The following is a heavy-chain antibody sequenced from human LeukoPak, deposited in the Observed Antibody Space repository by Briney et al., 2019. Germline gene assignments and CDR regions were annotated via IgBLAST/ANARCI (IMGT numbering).Heavy chain of an antibody. Sequence: SETLSLTCTVSGGSISSSNYHWGWIRQPPGRGLEWIGTIYYSGTTYYNPSLKSRVTISVDTSKNQFSLKLSSMTAADTAVYYCAILTVGATAVDCWGQGTLVTVSS. CDR1: GGSISSSNYH. CDR2: IYYSGTT. CDR3: AILTVGATAVDC. D-gene: IGHD1-26*01. V-gene: IGHV4-39*01. J-gene: IGHJ4*02.